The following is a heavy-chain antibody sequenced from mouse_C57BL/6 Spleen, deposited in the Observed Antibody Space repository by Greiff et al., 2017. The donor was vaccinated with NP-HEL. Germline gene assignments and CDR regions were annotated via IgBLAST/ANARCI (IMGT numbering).Heavy chain of an antibody. Sequence: VKLQESGPGLVQPSQSLSITCTVSGFSLTSYGVHWVRQSPGKGLEWLGVIWRGGSTDYNAAFMSRLSITKDNSKSQVFFKMNSLQADDTAIYYGAKSHGSSYGYAMDYWGQGTSVTVSS. CDR2: IWRGGST. D-gene: IGHD1-1*01. J-gene: IGHJ4*01. CDR1: GFSLTSYG. CDR3: AKSHGSSYGYAMDY. V-gene: IGHV2-5*01.